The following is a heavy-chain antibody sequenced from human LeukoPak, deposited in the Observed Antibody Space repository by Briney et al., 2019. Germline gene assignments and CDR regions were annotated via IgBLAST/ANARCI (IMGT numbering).Heavy chain of an antibody. CDR1: GGSISRGGYY. CDR3: ARVVVVAATDYGMDV. D-gene: IGHD2-15*01. V-gene: IGHV4-31*03. Sequence: PSQTLSLTCTVSGGSISRGGYYWSWIPPHTGTGLVWCGYIYHSGSTYYNPSLKSRVTISVDTSKNQFSLKLSSVTAADTAVYYCARVVVVAATDYGMDVWGKGTTVTVSS. CDR2: IYHSGST. J-gene: IGHJ6*04.